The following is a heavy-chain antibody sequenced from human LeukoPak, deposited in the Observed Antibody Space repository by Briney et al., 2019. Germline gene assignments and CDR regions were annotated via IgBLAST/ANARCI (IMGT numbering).Heavy chain of an antibody. D-gene: IGHD2-8*01. J-gene: IGHJ4*02. CDR2: INPNSGAT. Sequence: ASVKVSCKASGYTLTDYFMHWVRQARGQGLEWMGWINPNSGATSYAQKFQGRVTMTRDTSISTAYMELSRLRSDDTAVYYCARDNGLMVYDYWGQGSLVTVSS. CDR3: ARDNGLMVYDY. CDR1: GYTLTDYF. V-gene: IGHV1-2*02.